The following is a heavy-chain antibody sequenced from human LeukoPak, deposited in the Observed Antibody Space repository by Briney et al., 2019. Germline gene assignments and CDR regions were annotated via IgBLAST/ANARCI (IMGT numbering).Heavy chain of an antibody. V-gene: IGHV4-59*01. CDR1: GGSISSYY. Sequence: SETLSLTCTVSGGSISSYYWSWIRQPPGKGLEWIGYIYYSGSTNYNPSLKSRVTISVDTSKNQFSLKLSSVTAADTAVYYCARDRSRRTGTTSRAYYYYGMDVWGQGTTVTVSS. CDR2: IYYSGST. D-gene: IGHD1-1*01. J-gene: IGHJ6*02. CDR3: ARDRSRRTGTTSRAYYYYGMDV.